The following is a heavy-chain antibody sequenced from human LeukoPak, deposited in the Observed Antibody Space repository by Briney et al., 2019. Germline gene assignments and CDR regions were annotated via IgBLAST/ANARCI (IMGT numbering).Heavy chain of an antibody. Sequence: PGGSLRLSCAASGFTFTSYAMSWVRQAPGKGLEWVSAISGSGGSTYYADSAKGRFTTSRDNSKNTLYLQMNSLRAEDTAVYYCAKQGYSSSWNHFDYWGQGTLVTVSS. V-gene: IGHV3-23*01. CDR1: GFTFTSYA. D-gene: IGHD6-13*01. J-gene: IGHJ4*02. CDR2: ISGSGGST. CDR3: AKQGYSSSWNHFDY.